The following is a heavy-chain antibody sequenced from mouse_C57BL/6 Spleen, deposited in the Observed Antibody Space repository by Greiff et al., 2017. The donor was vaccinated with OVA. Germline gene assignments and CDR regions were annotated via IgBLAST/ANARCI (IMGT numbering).Heavy chain of an antibody. CDR2: IHPNSGST. D-gene: IGHD2-1*01. CDR3: ARNYGNGDWFAY. J-gene: IGHJ3*01. Sequence: QVHVKQPGAELVKPGASVKLSCKASGYTFTSYWMHWVKQRPGQGLEWIGMIHPNSGSTNYNEKFKSKATLTVDKSSSTAYMQLSSLTSEDSAVYYCARNYGNGDWFAYWGQGTLVTVSA. V-gene: IGHV1-64*01. CDR1: GYTFTSYW.